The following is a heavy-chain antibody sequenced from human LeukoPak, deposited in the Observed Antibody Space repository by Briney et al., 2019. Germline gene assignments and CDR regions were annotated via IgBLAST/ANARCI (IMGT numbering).Heavy chain of an antibody. Sequence: SETLSLTCAVYGGSFSGYYWSWIRQPPGKGLEWIGEINHSGSTNYNPSLKSRVTISVDTSKNQFSLKLSSVTAADTAVYYCARGWTWNFPIDYWGQGTLVTVSS. V-gene: IGHV4-34*01. CDR1: GGSFSGYY. CDR2: INHSGST. D-gene: IGHD1-7*01. J-gene: IGHJ4*02. CDR3: ARGWTWNFPIDY.